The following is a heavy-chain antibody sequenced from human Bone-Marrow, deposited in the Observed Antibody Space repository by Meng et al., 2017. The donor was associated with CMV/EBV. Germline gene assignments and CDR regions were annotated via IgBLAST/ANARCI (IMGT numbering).Heavy chain of an antibody. D-gene: IGHD3-16*01. CDR2: INPNSGAT. V-gene: IGHV1-2*02. CDR1: GYTFTGYY. J-gene: IGHJ6*02. Sequence: ASVMVSCKASGYTFTGYYVQWVRQAPGQGLEWMGWINPNSGATNYEQKFQGRVTMTRDTPISTAYMELSRLTSDDTAVYYCARDPLGAGPHYYYAMDVWGHGTSVTISS. CDR3: ARDPLGAGPHYYYAMDV.